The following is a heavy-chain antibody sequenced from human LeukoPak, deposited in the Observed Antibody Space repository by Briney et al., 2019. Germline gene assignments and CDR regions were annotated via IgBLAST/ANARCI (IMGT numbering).Heavy chain of an antibody. CDR2: ISGSGGST. CDR1: VFTFSSYA. D-gene: IGHD3-10*01. V-gene: IGHV3-23*01. CDR3: AKESDYYGSGSLGY. J-gene: IGHJ4*02. Sequence: GGSLRLSCAASVFTFSSYAMSWVRQAPGKGLEWVSAISGSGGSTYYADSVKGRFTISRDNSKNTLYLQMNSLRAEDTAVYYCAKESDYYGSGSLGYWGQGTLVTVSS.